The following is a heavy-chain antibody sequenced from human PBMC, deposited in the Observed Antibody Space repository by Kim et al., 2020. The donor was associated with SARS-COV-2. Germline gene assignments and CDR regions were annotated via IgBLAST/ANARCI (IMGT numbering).Heavy chain of an antibody. Sequence: GGSLRLSCAASGFTFSSYSMNWVRQAPGKGLEGVSSISSSSSYIYYADSVKGRFTISRDNAKNSLYLQMNTLRAEDTPGYYCASYPAGGSDWGQGTLVTVSS. D-gene: IGHD5-12*01. V-gene: IGHV3-21*01. J-gene: IGHJ4*02. CDR1: GFTFSSYS. CDR2: ISSSSSYI. CDR3: ASYPAGGSD.